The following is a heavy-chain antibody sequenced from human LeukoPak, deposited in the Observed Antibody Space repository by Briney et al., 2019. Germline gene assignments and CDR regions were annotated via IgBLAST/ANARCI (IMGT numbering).Heavy chain of an antibody. Sequence: PSETLSLTCTVSGGSISSYYWSWVRQPPGKGLEWIGYIYYSGSTNYNPSLKSRVTISVDTSKNQFSLKLSSVTAADTAVYYCARTMVRGVRGAFDLWGQGTMVTVSS. CDR3: ARTMVRGVRGAFDL. CDR1: GGSISSYY. D-gene: IGHD3-10*01. V-gene: IGHV4-59*01. J-gene: IGHJ3*01. CDR2: IYYSGST.